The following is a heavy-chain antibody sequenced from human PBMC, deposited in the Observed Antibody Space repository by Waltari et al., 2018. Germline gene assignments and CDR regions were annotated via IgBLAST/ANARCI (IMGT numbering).Heavy chain of an antibody. CDR1: GYTFTGYY. CDR3: ARDREDDYSVCWFDP. D-gene: IGHD4-4*01. Sequence: QVQLVQSGAEVKKPGDSVKVSCKASGYTFTGYYMHWVRQAPGQGLEWMGRINPNSGGTNYAQKFQGRVTMTRDTSISSAYMELSRLRSDDTSVYYCARDREDDYSVCWFDPWGQGTLVTVSS. J-gene: IGHJ5*02. CDR2: INPNSGGT. V-gene: IGHV1-2*06.